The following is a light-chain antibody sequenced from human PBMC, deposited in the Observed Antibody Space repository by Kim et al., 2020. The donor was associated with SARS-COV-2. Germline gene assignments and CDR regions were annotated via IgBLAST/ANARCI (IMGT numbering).Light chain of an antibody. CDR2: DVN. V-gene: IGLV2-14*01. CDR1: SSDVGGYNY. CDR3: SSYTSSSTYV. Sequence: QSALTQPVSVSGSPGQSITISCTGASSDVGGYNYVSWYQQHPGKAPKLMIYDVNKRPSGFSNRFSGSKSGNTASLTISGLQAEDEADYYCSSYTSSSTYVFGTGTKVTVL. J-gene: IGLJ1*01.